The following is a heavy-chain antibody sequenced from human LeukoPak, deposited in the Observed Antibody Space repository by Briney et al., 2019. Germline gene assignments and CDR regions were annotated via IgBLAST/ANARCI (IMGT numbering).Heavy chain of an antibody. D-gene: IGHD3-22*01. J-gene: IGHJ5*02. CDR2: ISSNGGST. CDR3: AREGTHSSGYYANWFDP. Sequence: GGSLRLSCAASGFTFSSYAMHWVRQAPAKGLEYVSAISSNGGSTYYADSVKGRFTISRDNSKNTLYLQMGSLRAEDMAVYYCAREGTHSSGYYANWFDPWGQGTLVTVSS. V-gene: IGHV3-64*02. CDR1: GFTFSSYA.